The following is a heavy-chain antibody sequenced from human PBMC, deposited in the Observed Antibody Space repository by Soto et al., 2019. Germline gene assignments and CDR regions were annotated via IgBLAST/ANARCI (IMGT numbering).Heavy chain of an antibody. CDR3: ASGVGVLGGSSCWPDYAFDV. V-gene: IGHV1-69*01. CDR2: IVPPPGTT. J-gene: IGHJ3*01. D-gene: IGHD6-19*01. CDR1: AGTFTKYA. Sequence: QVQLVQSGPAVRKPGSSVKVSCKASAGTFTKYAITWVRQAPRQGLEWMGGIVPPPGTTNYAQRFRGRVTISADESTITGYLELSRLRSEDTAVYYCASGVGVLGGSSCWPDYAFDVWGQGTMVIVSS.